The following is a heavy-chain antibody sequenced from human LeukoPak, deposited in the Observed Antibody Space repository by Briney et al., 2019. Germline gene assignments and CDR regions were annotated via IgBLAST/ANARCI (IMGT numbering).Heavy chain of an antibody. V-gene: IGHV3-74*01. CDR1: RLLFSSYW. J-gene: IGHJ6*03. CDR2: INSDGSST. D-gene: IGHD3-10*01. Sequence: GGSLRVSCAASRLLFSSYWMHWVRQAPGKRLVWVSRINSDGSSTIYADSVKGRFTISRDYAKNTVYLQMNSLRVDDTAVYYCAGHYGSGRYHYYYMDVWGRGTTVTVSS. CDR3: AGHYGSGRYHYYYMDV.